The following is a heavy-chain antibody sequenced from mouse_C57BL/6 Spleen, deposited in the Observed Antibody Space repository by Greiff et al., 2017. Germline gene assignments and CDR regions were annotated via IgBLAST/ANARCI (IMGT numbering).Heavy chain of an antibody. Sequence: VQLQQSGPELVKPGASVKISCKASGYSFTGYYMNWVKQSPEKSLEWIGEINPSTGGTPYNQKFKAKATLPVDKSSSTAYMQLKSLTSEHSAVXYGAREGYDSYYFDYWGQGTTLTVSS. CDR2: INPSTGGT. CDR3: AREGYDSYYFDY. CDR1: GYSFTGYY. J-gene: IGHJ2*01. D-gene: IGHD2-4*01. V-gene: IGHV1-42*01.